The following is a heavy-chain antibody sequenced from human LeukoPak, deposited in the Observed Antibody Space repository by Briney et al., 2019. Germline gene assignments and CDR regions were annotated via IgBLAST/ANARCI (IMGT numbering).Heavy chain of an antibody. CDR3: AKPLCTNGVCPDIDY. V-gene: IGHV3-30*18. J-gene: IGHJ4*02. Sequence: GRSLRLSCAASGFTFSSYGMHWVRQAPGKGLEWVAVISYDGSNKYYADSVKGRFTISRDNSKNTLYLQMSSLRAEDTAVYYCAKPLCTNGVCPDIDYWGQGTLVTVSS. D-gene: IGHD2-8*01. CDR1: GFTFSSYG. CDR2: ISYDGSNK.